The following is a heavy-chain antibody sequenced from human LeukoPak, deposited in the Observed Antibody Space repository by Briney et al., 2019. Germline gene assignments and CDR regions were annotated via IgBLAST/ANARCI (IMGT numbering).Heavy chain of an antibody. J-gene: IGHJ4*02. CDR2: IYHSGST. CDR3: ARLEAYCGGDCYSGFDY. D-gene: IGHD2-21*01. CDR1: GYSISSGYY. Sequence: SETLSLTRAVSGYSISSGYYWGWIRQPPGKGLEWIGSIYHSGSTYYNPSLKSRVTISVDTSKNQFSLKLSSVTAADTAVYYCARLEAYCGGDCYSGFDYWGQGTLVTVSS. V-gene: IGHV4-38-2*01.